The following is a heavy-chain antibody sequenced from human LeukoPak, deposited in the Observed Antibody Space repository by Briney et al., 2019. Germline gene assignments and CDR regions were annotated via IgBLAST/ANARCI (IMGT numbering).Heavy chain of an antibody. J-gene: IGHJ4*02. Sequence: SETLSLTCSVSGGSISSTSYYWSWICQPPGRGLEWVGNIYYSGSTYYNPSLKSRVTISVDTSKNQFSLKVGSVTAADTAVYYCANSYGHFDYWGQGTLVTVSS. CDR3: ANSYGHFDY. D-gene: IGHD4-17*01. V-gene: IGHV4-39*01. CDR2: IYYSGST. CDR1: GGSISSTSYY.